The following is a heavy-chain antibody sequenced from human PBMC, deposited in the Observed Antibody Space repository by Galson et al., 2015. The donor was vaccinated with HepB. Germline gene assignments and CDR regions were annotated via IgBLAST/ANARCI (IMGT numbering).Heavy chain of an antibody. Sequence: SLRLSCAASGFTFSDYYMTWIRQAPGKGLEWISYINTSGTYTNYADSVKGRFTISRDNAKNSLYLQMNSLRVEDTAVFYCARVATSDYGDHSHFDYWGQGTLVTVS. CDR1: GFTFSDYY. J-gene: IGHJ4*02. CDR2: INTSGTYT. V-gene: IGHV3-11*06. CDR3: ARVATSDYGDHSHFDY. D-gene: IGHD4-17*01.